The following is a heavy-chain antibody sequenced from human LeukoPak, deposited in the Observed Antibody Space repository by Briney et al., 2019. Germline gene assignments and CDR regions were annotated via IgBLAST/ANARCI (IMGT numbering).Heavy chain of an antibody. CDR3: ASQFPMIASGRGAFDI. D-gene: IGHD3-22*01. CDR1: GFTFGSYS. J-gene: IGHJ3*02. Sequence: GGSLRLSCAASGFTFGSYSMNWVRQAPGKGLEWVSSISSSSSYIYYADSVKGRFTISRDNAKNSLYLQMNSLRAEDTAVYYCASQFPMIASGRGAFDIWGQGTMVTVSS. V-gene: IGHV3-21*01. CDR2: ISSSSSYI.